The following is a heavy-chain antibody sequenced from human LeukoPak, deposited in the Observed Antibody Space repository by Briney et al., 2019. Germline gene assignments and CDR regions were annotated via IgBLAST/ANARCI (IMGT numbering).Heavy chain of an antibody. Sequence: GGSLRLSCAASGFTFSSYSMNWVRQAPGKGLEWVSSISSSSSYIYYADSVKGRFTISRDNAKNSLYPQMNSLRAEDTAVYYCARALRGRYSSSTDWGQGTLVTVSS. CDR3: ARALRGRYSSSTD. J-gene: IGHJ4*02. D-gene: IGHD6-6*01. CDR2: ISSSSSYI. CDR1: GFTFSSYS. V-gene: IGHV3-21*01.